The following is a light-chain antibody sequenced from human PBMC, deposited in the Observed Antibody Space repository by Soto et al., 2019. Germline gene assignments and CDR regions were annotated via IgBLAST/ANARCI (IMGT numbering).Light chain of an antibody. CDR2: GSS. CDR3: QQYDISPRT. J-gene: IGKJ1*01. V-gene: IGKV3-20*01. CDR1: QSLNSFY. Sequence: EIVLTQSPGSLSLSPGERATLSCRASQSLNSFYLAWYQQKPGQAPRLLIYGSSNRATGIPDRFSGSGSGTDFTLTISRLDPEDFAVYYCQQYDISPRTFGQGTKVDIK.